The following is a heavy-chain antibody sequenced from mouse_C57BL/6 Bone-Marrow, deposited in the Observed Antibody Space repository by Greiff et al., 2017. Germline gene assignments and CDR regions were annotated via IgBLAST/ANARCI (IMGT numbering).Heavy chain of an antibody. CDR3: ARRGHYYGSINWYFDV. CDR2: ISSGGSYT. D-gene: IGHD1-1*01. CDR1: GFTFSSYG. Sequence: VQLKESGGDLVKPGGSLKLSCAASGFTFSSYGMSWVRQTPDKRLEWVATISSGGSYTYYPDSVKGRFTISRDNAKNTLYLQMSSLKSEDTAMYYCARRGHYYGSINWYFDVWGTGTTVTVSS. V-gene: IGHV5-6*01. J-gene: IGHJ1*03.